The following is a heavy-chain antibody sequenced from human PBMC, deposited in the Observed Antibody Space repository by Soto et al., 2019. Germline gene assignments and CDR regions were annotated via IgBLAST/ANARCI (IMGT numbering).Heavy chain of an antibody. V-gene: IGHV1-2*04. CDR3: ARAAGYSYGYYYYYGMDV. CDR2: INPNSGGT. CDR1: GYTFTGYY. Sequence: PGESLKISCKASGYTFTGYYMHWVRQAPGQGLEWMGWINPNSGGTNYAQKFQGWVTMTRDTSISTAYMELSRLRSDDTAVYYCARAAGYSYGYYYYYGMDVWGQGTTVTVSS. J-gene: IGHJ6*02. D-gene: IGHD5-18*01.